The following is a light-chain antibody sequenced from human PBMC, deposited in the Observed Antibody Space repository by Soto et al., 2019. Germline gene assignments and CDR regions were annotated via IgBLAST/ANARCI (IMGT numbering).Light chain of an antibody. CDR2: GAS. J-gene: IGKJ1*01. V-gene: IGKV3-20*01. CDR1: QSVRNNIY. CDR3: QQYGNSPQT. Sequence: EIVLTPSPVTLSLSPGERATLSCAAIQSVRNNIYLAWYQQKPGQAPRLLIYGASSRATGIPNRFSGSGSGTDFTLTISRLEPEDFAVYYCQQYGNSPQTFGQGTKVDNK.